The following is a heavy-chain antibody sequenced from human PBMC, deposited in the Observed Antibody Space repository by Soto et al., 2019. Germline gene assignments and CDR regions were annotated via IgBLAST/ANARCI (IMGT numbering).Heavy chain of an antibody. D-gene: IGHD5-12*01. V-gene: IGHV1-69*02. CDR2: IIPILGIA. CDR3: ASGGGYERNDDFDI. Sequence: QVQLVQSGAEVKKPGSSVKVSCKASGGTFSSYTISWVRQAPGQGLEWMGRIIPILGIANYAQKLQGRVTITADKSTSTAYMELSRLRSEDTAVYYCASGGGYERNDDFDIWGQGTMVTVSS. J-gene: IGHJ3*02. CDR1: GGTFSSYT.